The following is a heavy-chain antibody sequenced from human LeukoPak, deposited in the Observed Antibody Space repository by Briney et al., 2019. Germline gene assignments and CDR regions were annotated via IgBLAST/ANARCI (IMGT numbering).Heavy chain of an antibody. V-gene: IGHV1-18*01. D-gene: IGHD3-10*01. Sequence: ASVKVSCKASGYTFTSYGISWVRQAPGQGLEWMGWISAYNGNTSYAQKLQGRVTMTTDTSTSTAYMELRSLRSDDTAVYYCARDAPPPYGSGSYYPKYYYGMDVWGQGTTVTVSS. CDR3: ARDAPPPYGSGSYYPKYYYGMDV. CDR2: ISAYNGNT. CDR1: GYTFTSYG. J-gene: IGHJ6*02.